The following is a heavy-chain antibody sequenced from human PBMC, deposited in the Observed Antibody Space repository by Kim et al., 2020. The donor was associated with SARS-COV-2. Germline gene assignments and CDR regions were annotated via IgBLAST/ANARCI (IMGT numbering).Heavy chain of an antibody. V-gene: IGHV1-18*04. J-gene: IGHJ4*02. D-gene: IGHD6-13*01. Sequence: ASVKVSCKASGYTFTSYGISWVRQAPGQGLEWMGWISAYNGNTNYAQKLQGRVTMTTDTSTSTAYMELRSLRSDDTAVYYCARDLDPLGSIAAAKNFDYWGQGTLVTVSS. CDR2: ISAYNGNT. CDR3: ARDLDPLGSIAAAKNFDY. CDR1: GYTFTSYG.